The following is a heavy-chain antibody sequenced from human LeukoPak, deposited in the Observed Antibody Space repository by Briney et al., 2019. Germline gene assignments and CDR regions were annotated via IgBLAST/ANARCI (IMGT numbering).Heavy chain of an antibody. CDR1: GGSVSSYY. V-gene: IGHV4-59*02. J-gene: IGHJ4*02. D-gene: IGHD5-24*01. CDR2: IHYSGTT. CDR3: ARRGADMATFDY. Sequence: SETLSLTCTVSGGSVSSYYWSWIRQPPGKGLEWIAYIHYSGTTNYNPSLRSRVTLSLDTSKNQFSLKLGSVTAADTAVYYCARRGADMATFDYWGQGTLVTVSS.